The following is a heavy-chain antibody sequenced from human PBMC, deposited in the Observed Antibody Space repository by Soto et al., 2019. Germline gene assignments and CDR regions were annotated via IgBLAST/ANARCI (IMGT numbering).Heavy chain of an antibody. CDR1: GFTFSSYE. J-gene: IGHJ2*01. D-gene: IGHD7-27*01. Sequence: PGGSLRLSCAVSGFTFSSYEMNWVRQAPGKGLEWVSYIGTSGKTIYYADSVRGRFTISRDNAKNSLYLQMNSLRAEDTAVYFCAREILGTGWYYDLWGRGTLVTVSS. CDR3: AREILGTGWYYDL. CDR2: IGTSGKTI. V-gene: IGHV3-48*03.